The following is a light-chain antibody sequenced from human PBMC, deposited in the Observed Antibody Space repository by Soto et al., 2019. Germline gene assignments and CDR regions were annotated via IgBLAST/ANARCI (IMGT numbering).Light chain of an antibody. CDR2: AAS. V-gene: IGKV1-39*01. CDR3: QQTSSTPT. Sequence: DIHLTQSPSSLSASVGDRVTITCRASQSIRSYLNWYQQKPGKAPKLLIYAASSLQTGVSSRFSGSGSGTDFTLTISNLQPEDFATYYCQQTSSTPTFGGGTKG. J-gene: IGKJ4*01. CDR1: QSIRSY.